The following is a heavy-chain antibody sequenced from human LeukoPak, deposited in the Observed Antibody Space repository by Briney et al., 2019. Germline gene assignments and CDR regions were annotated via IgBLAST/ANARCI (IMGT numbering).Heavy chain of an antibody. D-gene: IGHD3-3*02. V-gene: IGHV1-69*13. Sequence: ASVKVSCKASGGTFSSYAISWVRQAPGQGLEWMGGIIPIFGTANYAQKFQGRVTITADESTSTAYMELSSLRSEDTVVYYCARDLGIREYYYYGMDVWGQGTTVTVSS. CDR1: GGTFSSYA. CDR3: ARDLGIREYYYYGMDV. J-gene: IGHJ6*02. CDR2: IIPIFGTA.